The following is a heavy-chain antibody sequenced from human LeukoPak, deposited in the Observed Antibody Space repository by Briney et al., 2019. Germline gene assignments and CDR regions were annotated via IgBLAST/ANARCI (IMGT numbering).Heavy chain of an antibody. CDR1: GFTFSSYW. J-gene: IGHJ4*02. CDR2: IKQDGSEK. V-gene: IGHV3-7*01. D-gene: IGHD6-19*01. CDR3: ARVLQWLVAGAYYFGY. Sequence: GASLRLSCAASGFTFSSYWMSWVRQAPGKGLEWVANIKQDGSEKYYVDSVKGRFTISRDNAKNSLYLQMNSLRAEDTAVYYCARVLQWLVAGAYYFGYWGQGTLVTVSS.